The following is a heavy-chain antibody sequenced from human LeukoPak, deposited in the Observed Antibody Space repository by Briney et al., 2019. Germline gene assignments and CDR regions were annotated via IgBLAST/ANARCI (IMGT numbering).Heavy chain of an antibody. CDR1: GLTFSNYW. CDR2: INEHGSKK. Sequence: GGSLRLSCAGSGLTFSNYWMTWVRQVPGKGLEWVANINEHGSKKYYLASVKGRFTISRDDAKNSLFLQMNSLRPEDTAIYYCAGVDYTGNGNLYWGQGTLVTVSS. V-gene: IGHV3-7*01. D-gene: IGHD4-11*01. J-gene: IGHJ4*02. CDR3: AGVDYTGNGNLY.